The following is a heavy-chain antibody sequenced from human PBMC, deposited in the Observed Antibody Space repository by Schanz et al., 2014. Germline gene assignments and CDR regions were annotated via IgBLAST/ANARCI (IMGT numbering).Heavy chain of an antibody. V-gene: IGHV3-23*01. J-gene: IGHJ4*02. CDR3: ARGGPAYYFDD. Sequence: DVQLLESGGGLVQPGGSLRLSCAASGFSFGTYAMSWVRQAPGKGLEWVIVISGSGGSTYYADSVKGRFTISRDNSKNTLYLQMNSLRAEDTAVYYCARGGPAYYFDDWGQGTLVTVSS. CDR2: ISGSGGST. CDR1: GFSFGTYA.